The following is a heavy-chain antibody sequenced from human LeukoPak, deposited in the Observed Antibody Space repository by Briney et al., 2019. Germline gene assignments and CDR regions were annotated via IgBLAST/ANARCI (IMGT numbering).Heavy chain of an antibody. CDR1: GDSVSSNH. D-gene: IGHD3-22*01. CDR2: IYDSGST. Sequence: PSETLSLTCTVFGDSVSSNHWSWIRQPPGKGLEWIGYIYDSGSTNYNPSLKSRVTISADTSKNQFSLRLSSVTATDTAVYYCARGNPPITMVVVEVGPFDYWGQGTLVTVSS. CDR3: ARGNPPITMVVVEVGPFDY. V-gene: IGHV4-59*02. J-gene: IGHJ4*02.